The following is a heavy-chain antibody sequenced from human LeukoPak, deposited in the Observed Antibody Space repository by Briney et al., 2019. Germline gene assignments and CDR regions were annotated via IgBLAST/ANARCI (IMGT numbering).Heavy chain of an antibody. Sequence: SETLSLTCTVSGGSISSYYWSWIRQPPGKGLEWIGYIYYSGSTNYNPSLKSRVTISVDTSKNQFSLKLSSVTAADTAVYYCARDSGSYFALDYWGQGTLVTVSS. CDR1: GGSISSYY. CDR3: ARDSGSYFALDY. J-gene: IGHJ4*02. V-gene: IGHV4-59*01. D-gene: IGHD1-26*01. CDR2: IYYSGST.